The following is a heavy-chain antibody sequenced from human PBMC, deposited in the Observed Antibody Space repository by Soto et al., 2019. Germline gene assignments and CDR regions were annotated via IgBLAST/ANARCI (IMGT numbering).Heavy chain of an antibody. CDR1: GFTFSDYY. CDR2: ISSSSSYT. CDR3: ASGNYGSGSFDY. Sequence: GGSLRLSCAASGFTFSDYYMNWIRQAPGKGLEWVSYISSSSSYTNYADSVKGRFTISRDNAKNSLYLQMNSLRAEDTAVYYCASGNYGSGSFDYWGQGTLVTVSS. D-gene: IGHD3-10*01. J-gene: IGHJ4*02. V-gene: IGHV3-11*03.